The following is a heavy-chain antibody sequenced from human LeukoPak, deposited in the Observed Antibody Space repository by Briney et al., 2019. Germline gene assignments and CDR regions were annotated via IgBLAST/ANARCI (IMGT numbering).Heavy chain of an antibody. CDR1: GGSISSYY. V-gene: IGHV4-4*07. J-gene: IGHJ4*02. D-gene: IGHD3-3*01. CDR2: FYTSENT. Sequence: SETLSLTCTVSGGSISSYYWSWIRQPAGKGLEWIGRFYTSENTNYNPSLKSRVTISLDTSKNQFSLKLNSVTAADTAVYYCARDDFGVVGFAYWGQGTLVTVSS. CDR3: ARDDFGVVGFAY.